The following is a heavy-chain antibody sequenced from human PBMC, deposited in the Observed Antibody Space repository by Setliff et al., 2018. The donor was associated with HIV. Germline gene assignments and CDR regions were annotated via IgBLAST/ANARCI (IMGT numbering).Heavy chain of an antibody. CDR1: GASISSHNYY. Sequence: SETLSLTCTVSGASISSHNYYWGWIRQSPGKGLEWIASIRSSGDTYYNPSLQSRVIISVDTSKNQFSLKLSSVTAAGTAVYYCARDRGRRGQLWLHFDYWGQGTLVTSPQ. D-gene: IGHD5-18*01. CDR2: IRSSGDT. CDR3: ARDRGRRGQLWLHFDY. J-gene: IGHJ4*02. V-gene: IGHV4-39*07.